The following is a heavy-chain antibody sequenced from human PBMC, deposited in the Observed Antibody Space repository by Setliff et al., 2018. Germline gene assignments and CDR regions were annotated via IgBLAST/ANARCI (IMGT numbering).Heavy chain of an antibody. CDR2: IKQDESEK. Sequence: GGSLRLSCAASGFTFTNYWINWVRQAPGKGLEWVANIKQDESEKHYVGSVKGRFTISRDNARNSVYLEMNSLRAEDAAVYYCATSDWYAAFDHWGQGTLVTVSS. V-gene: IGHV3-7*01. D-gene: IGHD6-19*01. J-gene: IGHJ4*02. CDR3: ATSDWYAAFDH. CDR1: GFTFTNYW.